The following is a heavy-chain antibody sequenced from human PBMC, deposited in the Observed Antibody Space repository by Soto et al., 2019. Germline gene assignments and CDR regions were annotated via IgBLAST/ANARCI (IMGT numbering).Heavy chain of an antibody. D-gene: IGHD5-12*01. CDR2: ISYDGSNK. Sequence: GGSLRLSCAASGFTFSSYGMHWVRQAPGKGLEWVAVISYDGSNKYYADSVKGRFTISRDNSKNTLYLQMNSLRAEDTAVYYCASGIEMATIYYFDYWGQGTLVTVSS. J-gene: IGHJ4*02. CDR3: ASGIEMATIYYFDY. V-gene: IGHV3-30*03. CDR1: GFTFSSYG.